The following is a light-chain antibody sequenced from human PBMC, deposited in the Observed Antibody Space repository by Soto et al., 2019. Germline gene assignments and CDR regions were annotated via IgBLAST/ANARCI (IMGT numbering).Light chain of an antibody. J-gene: IGLJ2*01. CDR1: SSDVGGYNL. Sequence: QSVLTQPASVSGSPGQSIAISCTGTSSDVGGYNLFSWYQQHPGKAPKFLIYEVTKRLSGVSDRFSGSKSGNTASLTISGLQAEDEADYYCSSHAGSSSYVLFGGGTKLTVL. CDR3: SSHAGSSSYVL. V-gene: IGLV2-23*02. CDR2: EVT.